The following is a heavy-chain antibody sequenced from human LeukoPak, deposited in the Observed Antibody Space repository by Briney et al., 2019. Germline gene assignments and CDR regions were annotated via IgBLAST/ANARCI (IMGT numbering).Heavy chain of an antibody. J-gene: IGHJ4*02. D-gene: IGHD3-22*01. CDR3: ARELREYYYDSSGFHFDY. CDR1: GYTFTAYY. Sequence: GASVKVSCKTSGYTFTAYYIHWVRQAPGQGLEWMGWINPNSGGTNYAQKFQGRVTMTRDMSTSTVYMELSSLRSEDTAVYYCARELREYYYDSSGFHFDYWGQGTLVTVSS. V-gene: IGHV1-2*02. CDR2: INPNSGGT.